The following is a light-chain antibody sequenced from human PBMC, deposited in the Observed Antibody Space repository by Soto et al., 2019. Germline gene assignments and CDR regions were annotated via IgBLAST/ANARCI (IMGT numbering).Light chain of an antibody. CDR2: DVS. CDR1: SSDVGGYNY. J-gene: IGLJ2*01. V-gene: IGLV2-14*03. CDR3: SSYISSGTRVV. Sequence: QSALTQPASVSGSPGQSITISCTGTSSDVGGYNYVSWYQHHPGKAPKLMIYDVSNRPSGVSNRFSGSKSDNTASLTISGLQAEDEADYYCSSYISSGTRVVFGGGTKVTVL.